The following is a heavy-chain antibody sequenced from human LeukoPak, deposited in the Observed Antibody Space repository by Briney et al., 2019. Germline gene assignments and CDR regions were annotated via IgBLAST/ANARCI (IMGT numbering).Heavy chain of an antibody. CDR2: INPNSGGT. Sequence: EASVRVSCKASGYTFTGYYMHWVRQAPGQGLEWMGWINPNSGGTNYAQKFQGRVTMTRDTSISTAYMELSRLRSDDTAVYYCARDLIAGLISSGWSPSLIDYWGQGTLVTVSS. D-gene: IGHD6-19*01. J-gene: IGHJ4*02. CDR3: ARDLIAGLISSGWSPSLIDY. CDR1: GYTFTGYY. V-gene: IGHV1-2*02.